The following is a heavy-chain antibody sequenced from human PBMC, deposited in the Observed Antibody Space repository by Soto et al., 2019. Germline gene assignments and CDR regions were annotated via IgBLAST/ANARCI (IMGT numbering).Heavy chain of an antibody. V-gene: IGHV3-9*01. CDR3: ANSIDKAEYFQH. J-gene: IGHJ1*01. D-gene: IGHD3-16*02. CDR1: GFTFDDYA. Sequence: LGGSLRLSCAASGFTFDDYAMHWVRQAPGKGLEWVSGISWNSGSIGYADSVKGRFTISRDNAKNSLYLQMNSLRAEDTALYYCANSIDKAEYFQHWGQGTLVTVSS. CDR2: ISWNSGSI.